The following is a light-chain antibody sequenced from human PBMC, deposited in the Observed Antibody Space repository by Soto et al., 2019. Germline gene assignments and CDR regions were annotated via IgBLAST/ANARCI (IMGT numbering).Light chain of an antibody. J-gene: IGKJ2*01. CDR2: GAS. CDR1: QSVSSSY. V-gene: IGKV3-20*01. CDR3: QQYGRSPYT. Sequence: EIVLTQSPGTLSLSPGERATLSCRASQSVSSSYLAWYQRNPGQAPRLLIYGASSRATGIPDRFSGSGSGTDFTLSISRLEPEDFAVYYCQQYGRSPYTFGQGTKLEIK.